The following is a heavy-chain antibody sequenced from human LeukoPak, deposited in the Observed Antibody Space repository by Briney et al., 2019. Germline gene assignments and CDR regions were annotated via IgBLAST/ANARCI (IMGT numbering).Heavy chain of an antibody. CDR2: IYSGGST. V-gene: IGHV3-53*01. J-gene: IGHJ6*02. CDR3: ARDLGASYYYSMDV. D-gene: IGHD4-17*01. Sequence: PGGSLRLSCAASGFTVSSNYMSWVRQAPGKGLQWVSIIYSGGSTYYADSVKGRLTISRDNSKNTLYLQMNSLRAEDTAVYYCARDLGASYYYSMDVWGQGARSPSP. CDR1: GFTVSSNY.